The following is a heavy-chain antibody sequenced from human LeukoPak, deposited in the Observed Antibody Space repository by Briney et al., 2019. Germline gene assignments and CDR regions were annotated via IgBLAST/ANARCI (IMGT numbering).Heavy chain of an antibody. CDR2: INHSGST. CDR3: ASGLGYCSGGSCYSSFTYDY. CDR1: GGSFSGYY. D-gene: IGHD2-15*01. Sequence: SETLSLTCAVYGGSFSGYYWSWIRQPPGKGLEWIGEINHSGSTNYNPSLKSRVTISVDTSKNQLSLKLSSVTAADTAVYYCASGLGYCSGGSCYSSFTYDYWGQGTLVTVSS. V-gene: IGHV4-34*01. J-gene: IGHJ4*02.